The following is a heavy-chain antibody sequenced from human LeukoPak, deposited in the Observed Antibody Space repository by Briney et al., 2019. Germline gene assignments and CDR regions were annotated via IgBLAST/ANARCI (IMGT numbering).Heavy chain of an antibody. CDR3: ARHPGLSSGYLDY. CDR1: GYSFTSYW. CDR2: IYPGNSDT. J-gene: IGHJ4*02. V-gene: IGHV5-51*01. D-gene: IGHD3-3*01. Sequence: GESPKISCKGSGYSFTSYWIGWVRQMPGKGLEWMGIIYPGNSDTRYSPSFQGQVTISADKSITTAYLEWSSLKASDTAMYYCARHPGLSSGYLDYWGQGTQLTVSS.